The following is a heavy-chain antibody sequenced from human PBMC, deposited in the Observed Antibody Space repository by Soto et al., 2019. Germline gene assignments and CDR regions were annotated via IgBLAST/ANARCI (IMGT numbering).Heavy chain of an antibody. V-gene: IGHV3-23*01. J-gene: IGHJ2*01. Sequence: GGALRLSCAASGFTFSRYAMNRVRQAPGKGLDWVSVSSGSGGSTYYADAVKGRFTISRDNSKNTLYLQMNSLRAEDTAVYYCAKRTVGWYFDLWGRGTLVTVSS. CDR2: SSGSGGST. CDR3: AKRTVGWYFDL. CDR1: GFTFSRYA. D-gene: IGHD4-17*01.